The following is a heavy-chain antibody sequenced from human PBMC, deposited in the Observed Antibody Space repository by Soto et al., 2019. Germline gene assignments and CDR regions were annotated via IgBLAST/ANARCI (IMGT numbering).Heavy chain of an antibody. CDR1: GGSFSGYY. Sequence: SETLSLTCAVYGGSFSGYYWSWIRQPPGKGLEWIGEINHSGSTNYNPSLKSRVTISVDTSKNQFSLKLSSVTAADTAVYYCARLRTVRGIAVAGRYYYFDYWGQGTLVTVSS. V-gene: IGHV4-34*01. CDR2: INHSGST. J-gene: IGHJ4*02. D-gene: IGHD6-19*01. CDR3: ARLRTVRGIAVAGRYYYFDY.